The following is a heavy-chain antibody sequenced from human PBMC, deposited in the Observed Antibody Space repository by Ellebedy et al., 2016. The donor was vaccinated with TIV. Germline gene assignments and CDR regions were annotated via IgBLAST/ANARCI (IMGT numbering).Heavy chain of an antibody. Sequence: ASVKVSXXASGYTFTSYYMHWVRQAPGQGLEWMGIINPSGGSTNYAQKLQGRVTMTTDTSTSTAYMELRSLRSDDTAVYYCARDGDMVRGVISFGSWGWFDPWGQGTLVTVSS. D-gene: IGHD3-10*01. J-gene: IGHJ5*02. CDR2: INPSGGST. CDR1: GYTFTSYY. CDR3: ARDGDMVRGVISFGSWGWFDP. V-gene: IGHV1-46*01.